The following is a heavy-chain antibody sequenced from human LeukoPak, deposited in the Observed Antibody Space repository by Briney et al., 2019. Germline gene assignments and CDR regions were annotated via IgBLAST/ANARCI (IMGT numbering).Heavy chain of an antibody. CDR2: IYYSGST. CDR1: GGSISSYY. D-gene: IGHD5-24*01. V-gene: IGHV4-59*08. CDR3: ARQGDGYNYQDY. J-gene: IGHJ4*02. Sequence: PSETLSLTCTVSGGSISSYYWSWIRQPPGKGLEWIGYIYYSGSTNYNPSLKSRVTISVDTSKNQFSLKLSSVTAADTAVYYCARQGDGYNYQDYWGQGTLVTVSS.